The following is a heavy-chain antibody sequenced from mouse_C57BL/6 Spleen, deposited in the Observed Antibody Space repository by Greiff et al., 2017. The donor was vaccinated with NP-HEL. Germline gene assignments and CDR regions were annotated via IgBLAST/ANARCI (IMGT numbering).Heavy chain of an antibody. CDR1: GFTFSDYG. J-gene: IGHJ4*01. CDR3: ARKDDYAMDY. Sequence: EVKLVESGGGLVKPGGSLKLSCAASGFTFSDYGMHWVRQAPEKGLEWVAYISSGSSTIYYADTVKGRFTISRDNAKNTLFLQMTSLRSEETAMYYDARKDDYAMDYWGQGTSVTVSS. CDR2: ISSGSSTI. V-gene: IGHV5-17*01.